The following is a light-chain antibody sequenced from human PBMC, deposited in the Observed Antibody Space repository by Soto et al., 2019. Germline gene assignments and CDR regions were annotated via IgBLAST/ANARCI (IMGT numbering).Light chain of an antibody. CDR3: QQRSNWLYT. J-gene: IGKJ2*01. Sequence: EIVLTQSPATLSLSPGERATLSCRAGQSVSSYVAWYQQKPGQAPRPLIHDVSKRATGIPARFSGSGSGTDFTLTISSLEPEDFAVYYCQQRSNWLYTFGQGTKLEIK. V-gene: IGKV3-11*01. CDR1: QSVSSY. CDR2: DVS.